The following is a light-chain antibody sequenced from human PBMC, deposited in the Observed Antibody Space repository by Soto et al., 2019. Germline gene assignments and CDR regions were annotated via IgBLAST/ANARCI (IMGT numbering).Light chain of an antibody. V-gene: IGKV1-5*03. Sequence: EIRMTQSPSNLCGSVGDGVSMXCRASQSISSGLAWYQQRPGKAPKILISKPSSLESGVQSRLSGSGSGREFTLIIGSLQPDDFATYCCQQYSTYTPRTFGQGTKVDIK. CDR1: QSISSG. CDR3: QQYSTYTPRT. J-gene: IGKJ1*01. CDR2: KPS.